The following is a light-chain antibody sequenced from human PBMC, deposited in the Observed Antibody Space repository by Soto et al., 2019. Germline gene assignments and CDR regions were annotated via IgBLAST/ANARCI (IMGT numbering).Light chain of an antibody. V-gene: IGKV3-11*01. CDR1: QSVSSY. CDR3: QQRSNSFT. Sequence: EIVLIQSPATLSLSPGERATLSCRASQSVSSYLAWYQQKPGQAPRLLIYDASNRATGIPARFSGSGSGTDFTLTISSLEPEDFAVYYCQQRSNSFTFGPGTKVDIK. J-gene: IGKJ3*01. CDR2: DAS.